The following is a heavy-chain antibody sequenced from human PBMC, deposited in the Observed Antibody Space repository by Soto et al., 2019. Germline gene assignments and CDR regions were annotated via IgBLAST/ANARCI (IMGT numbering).Heavy chain of an antibody. CDR2: INPSGGST. V-gene: IGHV1-46*01. J-gene: IGHJ4*02. D-gene: IGHD6-6*01. CDR1: GYTFTSYY. CDR3: ARDRVAAPPDY. Sequence: ASVKVSCKASGYTFTSYYMHWVRQAPGQGLEWMGIINPSGGSTSYAQKFQGRVTMTRDTSTSTIYMELSSLRSEDTAVYYCARDRVAAPPDYWGQGTLVTVSS.